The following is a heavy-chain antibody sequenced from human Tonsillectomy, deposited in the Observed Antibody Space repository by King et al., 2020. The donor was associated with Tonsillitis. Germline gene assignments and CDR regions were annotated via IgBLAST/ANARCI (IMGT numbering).Heavy chain of an antibody. CDR1: GFTFSSYC. CDR3: ARRLVIPADLYSYYGLDV. Sequence: EVQLVESAGRLVQPGGSLRLSCAASGFTFSSYCMSWVRRAPGKGLEWVANIKEDGSEKYSVDSVKGRFIISRDNAKNSLFLEMNSLRAEDTAVYYCARRLVIPADLYSYYGLDVWGQGTTVTVSS. CDR2: IKEDGSEK. D-gene: IGHD2-2*01. J-gene: IGHJ6*02. V-gene: IGHV3-7*03.